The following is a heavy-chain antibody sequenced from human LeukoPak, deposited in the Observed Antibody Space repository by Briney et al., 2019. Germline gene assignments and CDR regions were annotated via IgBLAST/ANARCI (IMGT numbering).Heavy chain of an antibody. CDR3: AMGCSGGSCYSGNWFDP. CDR1: GGSISSYY. CDR2: IYYSGST. J-gene: IGHJ5*02. D-gene: IGHD2-15*01. Sequence: SETLSLTCTVSGGSISSYYWSWIRQPPGKGLEWIGYIYYSGSTNYNPSLKSRVTISVDTSKNQFSLKLSSVTAADTVVYYCAMGCSGGSCYSGNWFDPWGQGTLVTVSS. V-gene: IGHV4-59*01.